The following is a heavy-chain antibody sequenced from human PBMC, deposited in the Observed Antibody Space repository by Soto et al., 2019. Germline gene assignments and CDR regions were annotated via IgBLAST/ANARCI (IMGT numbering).Heavy chain of an antibody. D-gene: IGHD4-17*01. J-gene: IGHJ4*02. CDR3: ARVGETTVVTDYFDY. CDR1: GGTFSSYA. CDR2: IIPIFGTA. Sequence: QVQLVQSGAEVKKPGSSVKVSCKASGGTFSSYAISGVRQAPGQGLEGMGGIIPIFGTANYAQKFQGRVTITADESTSTAYMELSSLRSEDTAVYYCARVGETTVVTDYFDYWGQGTLVTVSS. V-gene: IGHV1-69*01.